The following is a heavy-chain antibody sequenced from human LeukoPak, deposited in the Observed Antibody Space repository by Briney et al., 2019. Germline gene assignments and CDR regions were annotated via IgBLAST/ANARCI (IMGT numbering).Heavy chain of an antibody. CDR3: ARGPPLNTGYFDSSGYYYFDN. Sequence: SETLSLTCAVYGGSFSGYWWSWVRLPPGKGLEWMGEITHRGSTNHNPSLKSRATIAVDTSKIQFSLKLSSVTAADTAVYYCARGPPLNTGYFDSSGYYYFDNWGLGTLVTVSS. CDR2: ITHRGST. J-gene: IGHJ4*02. D-gene: IGHD3-22*01. V-gene: IGHV4-34*04. CDR1: GGSFSGYW.